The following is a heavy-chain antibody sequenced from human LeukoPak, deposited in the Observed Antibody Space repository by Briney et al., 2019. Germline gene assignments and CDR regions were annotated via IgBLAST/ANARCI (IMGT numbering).Heavy chain of an antibody. J-gene: IGHJ5*02. CDR2: IHYSGNT. D-gene: IGHD4-23*01. V-gene: IGHV4-59*08. Sequence: SETLSLTCTVSGGSISGFCWSWIRQPPGKGLEWTGWIHYSGNTYYITSLKSRLTISVDTSKNQFSLKLTSMTAAHTAVYYCARYSAATVGHSKWFDPWGQGILVTVSS. CDR1: GGSISGFC. CDR3: ARYSAATVGHSKWFDP.